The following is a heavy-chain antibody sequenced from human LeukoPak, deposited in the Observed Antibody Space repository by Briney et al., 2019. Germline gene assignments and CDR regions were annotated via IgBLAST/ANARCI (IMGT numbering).Heavy chain of an antibody. D-gene: IGHD3-10*01. J-gene: IGHJ4*02. Sequence: NPSETLSLTCAVYGGSFSGYYWSWIRQPPGKGLEWIGEINHSGSTNYNPSLKSRVTISVDTSKNQFPLKLSSVTAADTAVYYCARSRRRTMVRGVITSSGSLHFDYWGQGTLVTVSS. CDR3: ARSRRRTMVRGVITSSGSLHFDY. CDR1: GGSFSGYY. CDR2: INHSGST. V-gene: IGHV4-34*01.